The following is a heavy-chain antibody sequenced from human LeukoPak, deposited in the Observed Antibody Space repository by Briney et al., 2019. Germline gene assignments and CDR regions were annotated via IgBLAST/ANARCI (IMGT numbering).Heavy chain of an antibody. Sequence: ASVKVSCKASGYTFTSYGISWVRQAPGQGLEWMGWISAYNGNTNYAQKLRGRVTMTTDTSTSTAYMELRSLRSDDTAVYYCARGAIFGSPLYYYYYMDVWGKGTTVTVSS. CDR1: GYTFTSYG. D-gene: IGHD3-3*01. CDR2: ISAYNGNT. CDR3: ARGAIFGSPLYYYYYMDV. J-gene: IGHJ6*03. V-gene: IGHV1-18*01.